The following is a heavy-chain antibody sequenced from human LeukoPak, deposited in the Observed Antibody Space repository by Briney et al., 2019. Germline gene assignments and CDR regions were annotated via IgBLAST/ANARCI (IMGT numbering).Heavy chain of an antibody. V-gene: IGHV5-51*01. CDR3: AGPSDYYDSSGYYIQH. CDR1: GYSFTSYW. D-gene: IGHD3-22*01. Sequence: GESLKISCKGSGYSFTSYWIGWVRQMPGKGLEWMGIIYPGDSDTRYSPSFQGQVTISADKSISTAYLQWSSLKASDTAMYYCAGPSDYYDSSGYYIQHWGQGTLVTVSS. J-gene: IGHJ1*01. CDR2: IYPGDSDT.